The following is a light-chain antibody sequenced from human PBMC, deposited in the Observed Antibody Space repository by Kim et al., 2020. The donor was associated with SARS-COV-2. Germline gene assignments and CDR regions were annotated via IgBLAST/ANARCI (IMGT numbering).Light chain of an antibody. CDR2: DVS. Sequence: QSASVSGSPGQSITISCTGTSSDVGGYNYVSWYQQHPGKAPKLMIYDVSKRPSGVSNRFSGSKSGNTASLTISGLQAEDEADYYCSSYTSSSTRVFGGGTQLTVL. J-gene: IGLJ3*02. CDR1: SSDVGGYNY. CDR3: SSYTSSSTRV. V-gene: IGLV2-14*01.